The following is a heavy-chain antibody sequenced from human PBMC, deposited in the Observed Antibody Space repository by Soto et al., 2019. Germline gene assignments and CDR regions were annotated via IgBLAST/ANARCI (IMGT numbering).Heavy chain of an antibody. D-gene: IGHD3-16*01. V-gene: IGHV3-11*01. Sequence: QVQLVESGGGLVNPGGSLRLSCAASGFTFSDYYMSWIRQAPGKGLEYISYISSGGSFIYYADSVKGRFTISRDTAKTSLYLQMTSLRAEDPALYYCARHRYYEGSVPGYGMDVWGQGTTVTVSS. CDR1: GFTFSDYY. CDR3: ARHRYYEGSVPGYGMDV. CDR2: ISSGGSFI. J-gene: IGHJ6*02.